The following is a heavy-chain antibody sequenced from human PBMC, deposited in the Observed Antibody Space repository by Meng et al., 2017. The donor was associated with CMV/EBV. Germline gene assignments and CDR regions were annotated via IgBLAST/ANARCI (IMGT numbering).Heavy chain of an antibody. CDR1: GGYIRSYY. D-gene: IGHD3-22*01. J-gene: IGHJ4*02. V-gene: IGHV4-4*07. CDR2: IYTSGST. Sequence: HVPPRDPGPSPVKPPAPPPLPCTGSGGYIRSYYWSWIRQPAGKGLEWIGRIYTSGSTNYNPSLKSRVTMSVDTSKNQFSLKLSSVSAADTAVYYCATSSTMIVAGDYYFDYWGQGTLVTVSS. CDR3: ATSSTMIVAGDYYFDY.